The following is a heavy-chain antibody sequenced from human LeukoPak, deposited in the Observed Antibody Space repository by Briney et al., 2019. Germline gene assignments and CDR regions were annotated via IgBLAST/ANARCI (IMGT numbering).Heavy chain of an antibody. CDR2: ISGSGGST. J-gene: IGHJ3*02. CDR3: AKDRRYFDWLSDSVSDAFDI. V-gene: IGHV3-23*01. D-gene: IGHD3-9*01. Sequence: GGSLRLSCAASGFTFSSYGMSWVRQAPGKGLEWVSAISGSGGSTYYADSVKGRFTISRDNSKNTQYLQMNSLRAEDTAVYYCAKDRRYFDWLSDSVSDAFDIWGQGTMVTVSS. CDR1: GFTFSSYG.